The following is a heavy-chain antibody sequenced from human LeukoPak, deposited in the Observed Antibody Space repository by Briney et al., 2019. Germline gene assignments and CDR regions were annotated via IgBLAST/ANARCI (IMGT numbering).Heavy chain of an antibody. J-gene: IGHJ6*03. Sequence: ASVKVSCKPSGYTFTGYYIQWVRQGPRQGLEWMGWINPNSGGTNYAQKFQGRVTMTRDTSISTAYMELSRLRSDDTAVYYCARDYYGSGSSCYMDVWGKGTTVTISS. CDR2: INPNSGGT. CDR1: GYTFTGYY. D-gene: IGHD3-10*01. V-gene: IGHV1-2*02. CDR3: ARDYYGSGSSCYMDV.